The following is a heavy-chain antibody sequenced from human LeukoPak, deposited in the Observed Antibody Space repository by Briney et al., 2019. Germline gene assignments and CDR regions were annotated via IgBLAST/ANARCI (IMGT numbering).Heavy chain of an antibody. Sequence: GASVKVSCKASGYTFTGYYMHWVRQAPGQGLEWMGWINPNSGGTNYAQKFQGRVTMTRDTSISTAYMELSRLRSDDTAVYYCAGALATIRGYFDYWGQGTLVTVSS. CDR2: INPNSGGT. J-gene: IGHJ4*02. D-gene: IGHD5-12*01. CDR1: GYTFTGYY. V-gene: IGHV1-2*02. CDR3: AGALATIRGYFDY.